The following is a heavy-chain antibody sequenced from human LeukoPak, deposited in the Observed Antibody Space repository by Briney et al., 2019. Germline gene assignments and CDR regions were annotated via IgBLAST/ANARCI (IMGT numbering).Heavy chain of an antibody. D-gene: IGHD3-9*01. CDR1: GYTFTSYD. J-gene: IGHJ4*02. Sequence: ASVKVSCKASGYTFTSYDINWVRQATGQGLEWMGWMNPNSGNTGYAQKFQGRITMTRNTSICTAYMELSSLTSEDTAVYYCARHGYDILTGYLNIFSDYWGQGTLVTVSS. CDR3: ARHGYDILTGYLNIFSDY. V-gene: IGHV1-8*01. CDR2: MNPNSGNT.